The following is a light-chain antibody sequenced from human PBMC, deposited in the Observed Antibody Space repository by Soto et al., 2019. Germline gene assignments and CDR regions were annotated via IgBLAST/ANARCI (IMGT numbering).Light chain of an antibody. CDR3: QQYGSSPTRT. CDR1: QSLSSN. J-gene: IGKJ1*01. CDR2: GAS. V-gene: IGKV3-15*01. Sequence: ELVMTQSPATLSVSPGERATLSCRASQSLSSNLAWYQQKPCQAPRLLIYGASTRATGIPARFSGSGSGTEFTPTISSLQSEDFAVYYGQQYGSSPTRTFGQGTKVDIK.